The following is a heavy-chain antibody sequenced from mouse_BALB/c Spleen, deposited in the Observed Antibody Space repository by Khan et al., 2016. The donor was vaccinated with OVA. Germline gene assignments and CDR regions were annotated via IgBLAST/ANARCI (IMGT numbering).Heavy chain of an antibody. CDR2: ISGDSNTI. V-gene: IGHV5-17*02. J-gene: IGHJ2*01. CDR1: GFTFSSFG. Sequence: EVELVESGGGLVQPGGSRKLSCAASGFTFSSFGMHWVRQAPEKGLEWVAYISGDSNTIYYTDTVKGRFTISRDNPKKTLFLQMTSLRSEDTAMYYCARSYFYGYYFDQWGQGTTLTVSS. CDR3: ARSYFYGYYFDQ. D-gene: IGHD1-1*01.